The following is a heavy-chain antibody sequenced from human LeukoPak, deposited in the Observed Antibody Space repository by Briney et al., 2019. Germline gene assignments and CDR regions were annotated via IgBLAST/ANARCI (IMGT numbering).Heavy chain of an antibody. D-gene: IGHD3-10*01. CDR2: IWYDGSNK. V-gene: IGHV3-33*01. CDR3: ARAEPLYGSGSYYY. Sequence: PGGSLRLSCAASGFTFSSYGMHWVRQAPGKGLEWVAVIWYDGSNKYYADSAKGRFTISRDNSKNTLYLQMNSLRAEDTAVYYCARAEPLYGSGSYYYWGQGTLVTVSS. J-gene: IGHJ4*02. CDR1: GFTFSSYG.